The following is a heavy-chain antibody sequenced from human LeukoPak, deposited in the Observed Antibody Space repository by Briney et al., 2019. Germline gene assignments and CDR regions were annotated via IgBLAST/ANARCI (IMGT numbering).Heavy chain of an antibody. CDR1: GFTFSSYW. J-gene: IGHJ4*02. D-gene: IGHD2-15*01. CDR3: ARDLRADCSGGSCPKPTEFDY. V-gene: IGHV3-7*01. CDR2: IKQDGSEK. Sequence: GGSLRLSCAASGFTFSSYWMSWVRQAPGKGLEWVANIKQDGSEKYYVDSVKGRFTISRDNAKNSLYLQMNSLRAEDTAVYYCARDLRADCSGGSCPKPTEFDYWGQGTLVTVSS.